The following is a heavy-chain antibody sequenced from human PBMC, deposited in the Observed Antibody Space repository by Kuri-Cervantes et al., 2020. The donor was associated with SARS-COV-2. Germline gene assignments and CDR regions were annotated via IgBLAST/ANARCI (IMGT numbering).Heavy chain of an antibody. V-gene: IGHV3-21*01. D-gene: IGHD3-22*01. Sequence: GESLKISCAASEFPFSDYRMNWIRQSPGKGLEWVSCIDGYSPYIHYADSVKGRFTISRDNAKSSVFLQMNSLRAEDTAVYYCTTSMIVSAAHYFDYWGQGILVTVSS. CDR2: IDGYSPYI. J-gene: IGHJ4*02. CDR3: TTSMIVSAAHYFDY. CDR1: EFPFSDYR.